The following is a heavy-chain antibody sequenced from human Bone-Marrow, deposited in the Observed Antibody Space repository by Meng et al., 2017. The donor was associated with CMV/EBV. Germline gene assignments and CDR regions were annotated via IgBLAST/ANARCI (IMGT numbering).Heavy chain of an antibody. V-gene: IGHV1-69*05. D-gene: IGHD2-2*01. CDR3: AREFGMRYQLLFSYYYYGMDV. J-gene: IGHJ6*02. Sequence: SVKVSCKASGGTFSSYAISWVRQAPGQGLEWMGGIIPIFGTANYAQKFQGRVTITTDESTSTAYMELSSLTSDDTAVYYCAREFGMRYQLLFSYYYYGMDVWGQGTTVTVSS. CDR2: IIPIFGTA. CDR1: GGTFSSYA.